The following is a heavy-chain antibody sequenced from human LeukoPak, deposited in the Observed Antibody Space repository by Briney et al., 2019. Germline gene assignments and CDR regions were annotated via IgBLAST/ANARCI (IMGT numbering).Heavy chain of an antibody. J-gene: IGHJ4*02. D-gene: IGHD2-15*01. Sequence: PSETLSLTCTVSGGPISSSSYYWGWIRQPPGKGLEWIGSIYYSGSTYYNPSLKSRVTISVDTSKNQFSLKLSSVTAADTAVYYCARISRSTCFDYWGQGTLVTVSS. CDR3: ARISRSTCFDY. CDR1: GGPISSSSYY. CDR2: IYYSGST. V-gene: IGHV4-39*01.